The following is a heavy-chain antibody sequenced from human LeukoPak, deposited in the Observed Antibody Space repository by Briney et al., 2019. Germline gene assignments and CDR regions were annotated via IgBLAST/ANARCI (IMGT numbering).Heavy chain of an antibody. CDR1: GGTFSSYA. V-gene: IGHV1-69*04. J-gene: IGHJ4*02. CDR3: ASGSAAAGTGPY. Sequence: ASVKVSCKASGGTFSSYAISWVRQAPGQGLEWMGRIIPILGIANYAQKFQGRVTITADKSTSTVYMELSSLRSEDTAVYYCASGSAAAGTGPYWGQGTLVTVSS. D-gene: IGHD6-13*01. CDR2: IIPILGIA.